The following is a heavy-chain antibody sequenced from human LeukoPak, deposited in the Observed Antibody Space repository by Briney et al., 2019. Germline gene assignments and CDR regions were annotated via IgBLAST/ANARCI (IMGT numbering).Heavy chain of an antibody. J-gene: IGHJ3*02. CDR3: ARLMERAFDI. D-gene: IGHD1-26*01. CDR1: GGSISSYY. CDR2: IYYSGST. Sequence: SETLSLTCTVSGGSISSYYWSWIRQPPGKGLEWIGYIYYSGSTNYNPPLKSRVTISVDTSKNQFSLKLSSVTAADTAVYYCARLMERAFDIWGQGTMVTVSS. V-gene: IGHV4-59*08.